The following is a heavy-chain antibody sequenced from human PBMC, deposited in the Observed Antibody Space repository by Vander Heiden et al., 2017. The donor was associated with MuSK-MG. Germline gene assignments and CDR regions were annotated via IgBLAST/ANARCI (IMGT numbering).Heavy chain of an antibody. V-gene: IGHV3-21*01. Sequence: EVQLVESGGGLVKPGGSLRLSCAASDFTFSSYSMTWVRQAPGKGLEWVSSISSSSSYIYYADSVKGRFTISRDNAKNSLYLQMNSLRAEDTAVYYCARDTQYYYGSGSYIDAFDIWGQGTMVTVSS. CDR1: DFTFSSYS. J-gene: IGHJ3*02. CDR3: ARDTQYYYGSGSYIDAFDI. D-gene: IGHD3-10*01. CDR2: ISSSSSYI.